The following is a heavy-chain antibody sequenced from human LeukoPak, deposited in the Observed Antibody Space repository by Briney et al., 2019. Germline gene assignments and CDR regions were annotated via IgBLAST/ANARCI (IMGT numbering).Heavy chain of an antibody. V-gene: IGHV3-21*01. J-gene: IGHJ5*02. D-gene: IGHD2-21*01. CDR2: MSSSSSYT. CDR3: ARALGHPTRELWGDWFDP. Sequence: GGSLRLSCAASGFTFSSYSMNWVRQAPGKGLEWLSSMSSSSSYTYYADSVKGRSTISRDNAKNSLYPQMTSLRAEDTAVYYCARALGHPTRELWGDWFDPWGQGTLVTASS. CDR1: GFTFSSYS.